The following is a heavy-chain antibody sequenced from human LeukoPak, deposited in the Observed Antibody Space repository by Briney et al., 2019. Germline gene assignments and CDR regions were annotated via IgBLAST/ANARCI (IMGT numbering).Heavy chain of an antibody. J-gene: IGHJ4*02. V-gene: IGHV3-7*01. Sequence: PGGSLRLSCAASGFTFSNYWMNWVRQAPGKGLEWVANIKGDGTEINYVDSVKGRFTISRDNPKNSLYLQLNSLRAEDTAVYYCAGGCNIDYWGQGTLVHVSS. CDR1: GFTFSNYW. CDR2: IKGDGTEI. D-gene: IGHD5-12*01. CDR3: AGGCNIDY.